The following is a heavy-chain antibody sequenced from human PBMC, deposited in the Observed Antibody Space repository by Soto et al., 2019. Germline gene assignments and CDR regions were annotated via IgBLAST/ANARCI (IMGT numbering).Heavy chain of an antibody. D-gene: IGHD3-3*02. J-gene: IGHJ4*02. Sequence: QVQLQESGPGLVKPSETLSLTCTVSGASVTSFYWSWIRQAPGKGLEWIEYISDSGSTNYSPSLGSRVTISVDTSKNQFSLRLTSVTAADTAVYYCARRNGIYFWGQGTLVTVSS. CDR3: ARRNGIYF. V-gene: IGHV4-59*08. CDR1: GASVTSFY. CDR2: ISDSGST.